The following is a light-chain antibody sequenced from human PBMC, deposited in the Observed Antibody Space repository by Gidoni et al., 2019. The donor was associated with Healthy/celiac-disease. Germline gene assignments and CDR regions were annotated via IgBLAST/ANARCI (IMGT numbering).Light chain of an antibody. Sequence: DIQMTQSPSSLSASVVDRVTITSRASPSISSYLNWYQQKPGKAPKLLIYAASSLQSGVPSRFSGSGSGTDFTLTISSLQPEDFATYYCQQSYSTLMYTFXXXTKLEIK. CDR2: AAS. V-gene: IGKV1-39*01. J-gene: IGKJ2*01. CDR3: QQSYSTLMYT. CDR1: PSISSY.